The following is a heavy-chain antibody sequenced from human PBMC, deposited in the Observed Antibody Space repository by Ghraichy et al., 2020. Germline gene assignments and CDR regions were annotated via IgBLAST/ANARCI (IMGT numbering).Heavy chain of an antibody. Sequence: SETLSLTCTVSGGSVSGGSSYWNWIPQPPGKGLEWIGCIYNSDSTNYNPSLKSRLTISLDTSKNQFSLKLRSVTAADTAVYYCARDKGAYYYYRMDVWGHGTTVTVSS. CDR3: ARDKGAYYYYRMDV. CDR1: GGSVSGGSSY. V-gene: IGHV4-61*01. CDR2: IYNSDST. J-gene: IGHJ6*02.